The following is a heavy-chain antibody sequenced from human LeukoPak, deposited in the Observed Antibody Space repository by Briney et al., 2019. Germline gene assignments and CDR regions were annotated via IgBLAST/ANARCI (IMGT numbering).Heavy chain of an antibody. CDR1: GGSISSYY. V-gene: IGHV4-59*01. D-gene: IGHD6-6*01. CDR2: IYYSGST. CDR3: ARASSSADFDY. Sequence: SETLSLTCTVSGGSISSYYWSWIRQPPGKGLEWMGYIYYSGSTNYNPSLKSRVTISVDTSKNQFSLKLSSVTAADTAVYYCARASSSADFDYWGQGTLVTVSS. J-gene: IGHJ4*02.